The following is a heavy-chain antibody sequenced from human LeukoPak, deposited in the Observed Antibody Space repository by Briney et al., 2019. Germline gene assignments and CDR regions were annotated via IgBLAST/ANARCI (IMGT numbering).Heavy chain of an antibody. J-gene: IGHJ3*02. V-gene: IGHV1-69*04. CDR2: IIPILGIA. D-gene: IGHD1-26*01. CDR3: STSPSIVGASDAFDI. Sequence: SVKVSCKASGGPFSSYAISWVRQAPGHGLEWMGRIIPILGIANDAQKIQGRVTKTSDTSTSTVYMELSSRRSEDTAVYYCSTSPSIVGASDAFDIWGQGTMVTVSS. CDR1: GGPFSSYA.